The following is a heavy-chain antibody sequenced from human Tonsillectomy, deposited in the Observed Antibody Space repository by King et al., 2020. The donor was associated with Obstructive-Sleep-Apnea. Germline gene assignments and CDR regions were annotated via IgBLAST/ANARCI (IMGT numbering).Heavy chain of an antibody. CDR2: ISGSGGRT. J-gene: IGHJ4*02. V-gene: IGHV3-23*04. D-gene: IGHD3-22*01. Sequence: VQLVESGGGLVQPGGSLRLSCAASRFTFRSYAMSWVRQAPGKWLEWVSAISGSGGRTYYADSVKGRFTISRDNSKNTLYLQMNSLRAEDTAVYYCAKADHYDKSGYGEYWGQGTLVTVSS. CDR3: AKADHYDKSGYGEY. CDR1: RFTFRSYA.